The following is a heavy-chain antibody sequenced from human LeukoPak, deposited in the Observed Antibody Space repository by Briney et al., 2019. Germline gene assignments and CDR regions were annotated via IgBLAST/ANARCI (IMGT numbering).Heavy chain of an antibody. CDR3: ARSGNYYGSGSYYNYYYGMDV. CDR1: GGSISSYY. D-gene: IGHD3-10*01. Sequence: SETLSLTCTVSGGSISSYYWSWIRQPPGKGLEWIGYIYYSGSTSYNPSLKSRVTISVDTSKNQFSLKLSSVTAADTAVYYCARSGNYYGSGSYYNYYYGMDVWGKGTTVTVSS. V-gene: IGHV4-59*01. J-gene: IGHJ6*04. CDR2: IYYSGST.